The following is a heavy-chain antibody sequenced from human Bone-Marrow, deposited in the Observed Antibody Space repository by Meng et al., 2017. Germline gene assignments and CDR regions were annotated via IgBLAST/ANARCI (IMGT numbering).Heavy chain of an antibody. CDR1: GFTFYEYA. V-gene: IGHV3-43D*03. CDR3: ANRYFDL. Sequence: EVRRVDDGGVVVQPGGSLRLSCTASGFTFYEYALHWVRHAPGKGLEWVSLISWDGGSTYYADSVKGRFTISRDNSKNSLYLQMNSLRAEDTALYYCANRYFDLWGRGTLVTVSS. J-gene: IGHJ2*01. CDR2: ISWDGGST.